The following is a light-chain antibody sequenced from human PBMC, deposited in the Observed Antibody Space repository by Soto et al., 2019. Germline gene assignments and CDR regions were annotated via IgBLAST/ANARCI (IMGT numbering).Light chain of an antibody. CDR2: TTS. Sequence: DIQMTQSPSSLSASVGDRVTITCRASQSISSHLNWYQLKPGKAPKLLIYTTSTLQSGVPLRFSGSGSGTDFTLTISSLQPEDFATYYCQQSYSTPLTFGGGTKVDIK. CDR3: QQSYSTPLT. J-gene: IGKJ4*01. CDR1: QSISSH. V-gene: IGKV1-39*01.